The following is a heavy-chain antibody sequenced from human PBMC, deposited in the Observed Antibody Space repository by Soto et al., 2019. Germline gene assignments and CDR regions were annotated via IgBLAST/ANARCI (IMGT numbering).Heavy chain of an antibody. V-gene: IGHV4-61*01. CDR2: IYYSGST. Sequence: KPSETLSLTCTVSGGSVSSGSYYWSWIRQPPGKGLEWIGYIYYSGSTNYNPSLKSRVTISVDTSKNQFSLKLSSVTAADTAVYYCARDLWLTRVDYYGMDVWGQGTTVTVSS. J-gene: IGHJ6*02. CDR3: ARDLWLTRVDYYGMDV. D-gene: IGHD3-10*01. CDR1: GGSVSSGSYY.